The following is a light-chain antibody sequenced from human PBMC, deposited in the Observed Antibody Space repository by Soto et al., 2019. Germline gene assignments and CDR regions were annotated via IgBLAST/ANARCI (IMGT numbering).Light chain of an antibody. CDR1: QDIRSD. V-gene: IGKV1-17*01. CDR3: LQHNSYPFT. J-gene: IGKJ3*01. CDR2: AAS. Sequence: DIQMTKSPSSLSASVGDSVTITCRASQDIRSDLGWFQQKPGKAPKRLIYAASTLESGVPSRFSGSRSGTEFTLTISSLQPEDFATYYCLQHNSYPFTFGPGTKVDI.